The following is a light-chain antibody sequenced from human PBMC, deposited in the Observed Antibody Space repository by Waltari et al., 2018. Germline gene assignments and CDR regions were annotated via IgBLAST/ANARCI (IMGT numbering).Light chain of an antibody. V-gene: IGKV1-5*03. CDR1: QHIHSW. J-gene: IGKJ1*01. Sequence: IQLAPSPSTVSASVGDSVTITCRASQHIHSWLAWYQQKPGKAPKALIYKASNLHSGVPSRVSGSGFGTEFTLTISSLQPDDFATYYCQKYNRPWTFGQGTRVDIK. CDR2: KAS. CDR3: QKYNRPWT.